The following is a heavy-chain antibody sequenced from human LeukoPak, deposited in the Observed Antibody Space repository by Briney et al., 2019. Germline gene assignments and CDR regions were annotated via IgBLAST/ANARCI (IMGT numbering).Heavy chain of an antibody. D-gene: IGHD6-13*01. CDR3: AKVAAAAGTVDDAFDI. J-gene: IGHJ3*02. Sequence: GGSLRLSCAASGFTFSSYAMSWVRQAPGKGLERVSAFSGSCGSTYYADSVKGRFTISRDNSKNKLYLQMNSLRAEDTAVYYCAKVAAAAGTVDDAFDIWGQGTMVTVSS. CDR1: GFTFSSYA. CDR2: FSGSCGST. V-gene: IGHV3-23*01.